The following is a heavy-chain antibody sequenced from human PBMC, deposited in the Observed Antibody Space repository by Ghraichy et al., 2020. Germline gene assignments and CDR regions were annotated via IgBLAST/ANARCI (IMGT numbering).Heavy chain of an antibody. V-gene: IGHV3-53*01. Sequence: GESLNISCAASGFTVSTDYISWVRQAPGKGLEWVSVIFSGGSTRYADSVKGRFTISRDNSKDTVYLQMNSLSAEDTAVYYCARDSTSSYYFDLWGRGTLVSVSS. J-gene: IGHJ2*01. CDR2: IFSGGST. D-gene: IGHD2-2*01. CDR3: ARDSTSSYYFDL. CDR1: GFTVSTDY.